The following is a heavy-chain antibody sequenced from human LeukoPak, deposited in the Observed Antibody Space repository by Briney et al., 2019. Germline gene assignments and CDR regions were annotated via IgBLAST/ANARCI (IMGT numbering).Heavy chain of an antibody. Sequence: GGSLRLSCAASGFTFSSYWMSGVRQAPGKGLEWVANIKQDGSEKYYVDSVKGRFTISRDNAKNSLYLQMNSLRAEDTAVYYCARAPAIEVFGVPDYYYYYYMDVWGKGTTVTVSS. CDR1: GFTFSSYW. CDR2: IKQDGSEK. V-gene: IGHV3-7*01. J-gene: IGHJ6*03. CDR3: ARAPAIEVFGVPDYYYYYYMDV. D-gene: IGHD3-3*01.